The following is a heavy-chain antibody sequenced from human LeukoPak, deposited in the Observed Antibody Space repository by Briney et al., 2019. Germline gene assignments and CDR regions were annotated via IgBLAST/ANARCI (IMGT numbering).Heavy chain of an antibody. V-gene: IGHV1-69*13. CDR2: IIPIFGTA. J-gene: IGHJ4*02. CDR1: GGTFSSYA. Sequence: SVKVSCKASGGTFSSYASSWVRQAPGQGLEWMGGIIPIFGTANYAQKFQGRVTITADESTSTAYMELSSLRSEDTAVYYCARRGTARGYSYGYFDYWGQGTLVTVSS. D-gene: IGHD5-18*01. CDR3: ARRGTARGYSYGYFDY.